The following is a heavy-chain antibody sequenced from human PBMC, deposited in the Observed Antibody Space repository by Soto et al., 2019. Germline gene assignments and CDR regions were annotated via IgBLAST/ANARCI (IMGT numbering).Heavy chain of an antibody. J-gene: IGHJ4*02. Sequence: GGSLRLSCAASGFTFKTYSMNWVRQAPGKGLEWVSSISSSSRYIYYADSLKGRFTISRDNAKNSLYLQVNSLRAEDTAVYYCASSFDFWSTSYYYFESWGQGTLVTVSS. CDR1: GFTFKTYS. D-gene: IGHD3-3*01. CDR3: ASSFDFWSTSYYYFES. V-gene: IGHV3-21*01. CDR2: ISSSSRYI.